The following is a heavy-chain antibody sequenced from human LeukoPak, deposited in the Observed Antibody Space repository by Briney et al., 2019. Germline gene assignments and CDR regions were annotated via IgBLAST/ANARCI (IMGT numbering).Heavy chain of an antibody. CDR2: INPNSGGT. CDR3: ARDAGSGSYYKGYYYYYMDV. J-gene: IGHJ6*03. D-gene: IGHD3-10*01. V-gene: IGHV1-2*02. Sequence: ASVKVSCKTSGYTFTGYYMHWVRQAPGQGLEWMGWINPNSGGTNYAQKFQGRVTMTRDMSTSTVYMELSSLRSEDTAVYYCARDAGSGSYYKGYYYYYMDVWGKGTTVTVSS. CDR1: GYTFTGYY.